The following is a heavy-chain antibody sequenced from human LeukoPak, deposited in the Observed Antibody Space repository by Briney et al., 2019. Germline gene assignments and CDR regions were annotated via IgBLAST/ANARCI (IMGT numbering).Heavy chain of an antibody. D-gene: IGHD2-2*02. J-gene: IGHJ5*02. CDR1: GFTFSSYS. Sequence: GGSLRLSCVASGFTFSSYSMNWVRQAPGKGLEWVSSISSSSSYIYYADSVKGRITISRDNAKNSLYLQMNSLRAEDTAVYYCARVLGVPAAILGWFDPWGQGTLVTVSS. CDR2: ISSSSSYI. V-gene: IGHV3-21*01. CDR3: ARVLGVPAAILGWFDP.